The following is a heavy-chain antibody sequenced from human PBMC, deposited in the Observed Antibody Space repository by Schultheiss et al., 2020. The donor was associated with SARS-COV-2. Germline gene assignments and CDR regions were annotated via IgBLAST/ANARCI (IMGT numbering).Heavy chain of an antibody. Sequence: GGSLRLSCAASGFTFSSYAMSWVRQAPGKGLEWVSSISSSSSYIYYADSVKGRFTISRDNAKNSLYLQMNSLRAEDTAVYYCARSSVVVARDNYWGQGTLVTVSS. J-gene: IGHJ4*02. CDR2: ISSSSSYI. V-gene: IGHV3-21*01. CDR3: ARSSVVVARDNY. D-gene: IGHD2-21*01. CDR1: GFTFSSYA.